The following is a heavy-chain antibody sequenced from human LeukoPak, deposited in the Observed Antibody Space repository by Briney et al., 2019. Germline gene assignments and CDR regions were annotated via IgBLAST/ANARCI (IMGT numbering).Heavy chain of an antibody. D-gene: IGHD3-22*01. J-gene: IGHJ4*02. CDR1: GGSISSGDYY. Sequence: SETLSLTCTVSGGSISSGDYYWSWIRQPPGKGLEWIGSIYYSGSTYYNPSLKSRVTISVDTSKNQFSLKLSSVTAADTAVYYCARHLKVATYYYDGPGYWGQGTLVTVSS. CDR2: IYYSGST. V-gene: IGHV4-39*01. CDR3: ARHLKVATYYYDGPGY.